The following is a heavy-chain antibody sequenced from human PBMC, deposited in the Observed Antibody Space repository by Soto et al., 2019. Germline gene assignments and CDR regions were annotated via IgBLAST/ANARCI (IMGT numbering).Heavy chain of an antibody. CDR1: GFTFSSYS. V-gene: IGHV3-21*01. J-gene: IGHJ4*02. CDR3: ARDASVAVPYHDY. D-gene: IGHD6-19*01. Sequence: EVQLVESGGGLVKPGGSLRLSCAASGFTFSSYSMNWVRQAPGKGLEWVSSISSSSSYIYYADSVKGRFTISRDNAKNSLYLQMNSLRAEDTAVYYCARDASVAVPYHDYWGQGTLVTVSS. CDR2: ISSSSSYI.